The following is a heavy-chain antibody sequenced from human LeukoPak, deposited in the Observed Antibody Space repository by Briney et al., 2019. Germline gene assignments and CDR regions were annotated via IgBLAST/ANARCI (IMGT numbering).Heavy chain of an antibody. J-gene: IGHJ3*02. D-gene: IGHD3-9*01. Sequence: SETLSLTCAVYGGSFSGYYWSWIRQPPGKGLEWIGEINHSGSTNYNPSLKSRVTISVDTSKNQFSLKLSSVTAADTAVYYCARDARYFDWLLPPPDAFDIWGQGTMVTVSS. CDR3: ARDARYFDWLLPPPDAFDI. CDR1: GGSFSGYY. V-gene: IGHV4-34*01. CDR2: INHSGST.